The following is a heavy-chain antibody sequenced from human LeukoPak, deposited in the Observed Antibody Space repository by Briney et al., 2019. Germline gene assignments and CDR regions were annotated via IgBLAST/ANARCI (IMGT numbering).Heavy chain of an antibody. CDR1: GFSFSNFA. J-gene: IGHJ4*02. D-gene: IGHD2-8*01. CDR2: ISGTRGSI. CDR3: AREERDYATHSDY. Sequence: GGSLTLSCAASGFSFSNFAMNWVRQTPGKGLEWVSYISGTRGSIYYADSVKGRFTISRDNAKNSLYLQMNSLRAEDTAVYYCAREERDYATHSDYWGQGTLVTVSS. V-gene: IGHV3-48*01.